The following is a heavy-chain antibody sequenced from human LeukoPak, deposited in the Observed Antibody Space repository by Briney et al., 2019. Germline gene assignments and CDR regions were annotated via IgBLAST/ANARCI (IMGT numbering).Heavy chain of an antibody. CDR2: ISPSGST. CDR1: GGSISSSY. CDR3: ARGGSDWYNYYYMDV. V-gene: IGHV4-4*07. J-gene: IGHJ6*03. D-gene: IGHD6-19*01. Sequence: PSETLSLTCTVSGGSISSSYWNWIRQPAGKGLEWIGRISPSGSTYYNPSLKSRVTISVDTSKNQFSLRLSAVTAADTAVYFCARGGSDWYNYYYMDVWGKGTTVTVSS.